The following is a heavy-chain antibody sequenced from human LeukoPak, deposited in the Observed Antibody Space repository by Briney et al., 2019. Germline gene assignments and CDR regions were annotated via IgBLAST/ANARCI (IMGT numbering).Heavy chain of an antibody. D-gene: IGHD2-2*01. CDR2: IKQDGSEK. Sequence: PGGSLRLSCAASGFTFSIYWMSCVRPAPGKGREWVANIKQDGSEKYYVDSVKGRFTISRDNAKNSLYLQMNSLRAEDTAVYYCAREGPLYCSSTSCYAHYFDYWGQGTLVTVSS. V-gene: IGHV3-7*03. J-gene: IGHJ4*02. CDR1: GFTFSIYW. CDR3: AREGPLYCSSTSCYAHYFDY.